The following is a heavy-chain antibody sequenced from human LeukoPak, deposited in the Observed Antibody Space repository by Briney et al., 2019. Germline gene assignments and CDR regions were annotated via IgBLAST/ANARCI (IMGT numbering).Heavy chain of an antibody. Sequence: SETLSLTCTVSGGSISSGDYYWSWIRQPPGKGLEWIGYIYYSGSTYYNPSLKSRVTISVDTSKNQFSLKLSSVTAADTAVYYCASLYDSSDYLTGFDYWGQGTLVTVSS. D-gene: IGHD3-22*01. CDR1: GGSISSGDYY. J-gene: IGHJ4*02. CDR2: IYYSGST. CDR3: ASLYDSSDYLTGFDY. V-gene: IGHV4-30-4*08.